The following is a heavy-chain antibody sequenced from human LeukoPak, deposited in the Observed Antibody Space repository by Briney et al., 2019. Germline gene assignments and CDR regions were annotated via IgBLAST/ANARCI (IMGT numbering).Heavy chain of an antibody. CDR2: IYTRGTT. CDR1: GGSFSGYY. V-gene: IGHV4-59*10. CDR3: ARVYTVMGATTVDHYHYYMDV. Sequence: PSETLSLTCAVYGGSFSGYYWSWIRHPAGKGLEWIGHIYTRGTTNYNPSVKSRVTVSLDTSKNQISLKLSSVTAADTAIYYCARVYTVMGATTVDHYHYYMDVWGKGTTVTVSS. D-gene: IGHD5-18*01. J-gene: IGHJ6*03.